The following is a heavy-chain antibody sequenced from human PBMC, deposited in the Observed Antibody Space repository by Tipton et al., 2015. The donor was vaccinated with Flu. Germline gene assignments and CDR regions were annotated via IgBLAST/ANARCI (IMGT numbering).Heavy chain of an antibody. CDR1: GDSISSNSFH. CDR3: ARDLRGYRGYTGGDAFDV. Sequence: TLSLTCTVSGDSISSNSFHWGWIRQPPGKGLQWIGSIYNTGDTFYNPSLRSRVTISLVTSKSQFSLRLSSVTAADTAVYYCARDLRGYRGYTGGDAFDVWGEGTMVTVSS. CDR2: IYNTGDT. D-gene: IGHD5-12*01. J-gene: IGHJ3*01. V-gene: IGHV4-39*07.